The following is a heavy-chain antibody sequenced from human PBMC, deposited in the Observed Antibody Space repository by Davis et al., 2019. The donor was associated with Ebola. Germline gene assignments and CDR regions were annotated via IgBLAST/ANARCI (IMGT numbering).Heavy chain of an antibody. CDR1: GYPFRSYG. D-gene: IGHD2-8*01. V-gene: IGHV1-18*04. CDR2: ITAYNGTT. CDR3: ATGSYCTNGVCYSRGGMDV. Sequence: ASVKVSCKASGYPFRSYGFSWVRQAPGQGLEWMGWITAYNGTTNYAEKFQGRVTMTEDTSTDTAYMELSSLRSEDTAVYYCATGSYCTNGVCYSRGGMDVWGQGTTVTVSS. J-gene: IGHJ6*02.